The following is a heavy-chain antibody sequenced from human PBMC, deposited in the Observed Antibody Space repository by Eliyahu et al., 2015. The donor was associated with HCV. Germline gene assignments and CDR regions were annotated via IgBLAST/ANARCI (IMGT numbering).Heavy chain of an antibody. D-gene: IGHD2-21*01. CDR1: GYLFSDYF. V-gene: IGHV1-2*02. Sequence: QVQLVQSGAEVKRPGTSVKVSCKASGYLFSDYFMHWVRQAPGQGLEWLGWVNPNSGATNFAQXFQGRVTMTGDTSLSTAYMELNSLTSEDTAAYYCARELQFRTDYWGQGTLVTVS. J-gene: IGHJ4*02. CDR2: VNPNSGAT. CDR3: ARELQFRTDY.